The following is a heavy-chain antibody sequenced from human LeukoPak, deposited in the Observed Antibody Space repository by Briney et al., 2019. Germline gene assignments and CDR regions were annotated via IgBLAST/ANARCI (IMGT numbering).Heavy chain of an antibody. V-gene: IGHV1-46*01. CDR1: GYTFTSYY. CDR2: INPSGGST. D-gene: IGHD2-2*01. Sequence: GASVKVSCKASGYTFTSYYMHWVRQAPGQGLEWMGIINPSGGSTSYAQKFQGRVTMTRDTSTSTVYMELSSLRSEDTAVYYCAREHGICSSTSCYYYYYGMDVWGQGTTVTVSS. CDR3: AREHGICSSTSCYYYYYGMDV. J-gene: IGHJ6*02.